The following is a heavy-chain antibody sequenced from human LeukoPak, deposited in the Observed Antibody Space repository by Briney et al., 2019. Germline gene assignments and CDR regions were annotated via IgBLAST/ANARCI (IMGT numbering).Heavy chain of an antibody. Sequence: VASVKVSCKASGYTFTSYGISWVRQAPGQGLEWMGWINPNSGGTNYAQKFQGRVTMTRDTSISTAYMELNRLRSDDTAVYYCALWEIVHYAFDFWGQGTMVTVSS. CDR2: INPNSGGT. CDR1: GYTFTSYG. CDR3: ALWEIVHYAFDF. J-gene: IGHJ3*01. D-gene: IGHD5-12*01. V-gene: IGHV1-2*02.